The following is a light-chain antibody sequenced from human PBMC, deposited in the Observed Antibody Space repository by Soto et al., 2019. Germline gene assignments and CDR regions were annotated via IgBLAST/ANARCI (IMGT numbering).Light chain of an antibody. CDR1: QSLLYSSNNKNY. V-gene: IGKV4-1*01. CDR3: HQYYYTPST. CDR2: WAS. J-gene: IGKJ2*01. Sequence: DIVMTQSPDSLAVSLGERATINCKSSQSLLYSSNNKNYLAWYQQKPGQPPKLLIYWASTRESGVPDRFSGSGSGTDFTLTISSLQAEDVAVYYYHQYYYTPSTFGQGTKLEIK.